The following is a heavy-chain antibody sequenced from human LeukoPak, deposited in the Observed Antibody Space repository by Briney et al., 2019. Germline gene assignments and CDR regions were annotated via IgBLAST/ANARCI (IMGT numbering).Heavy chain of an antibody. CDR2: IYYSETT. CDR1: GGSISSSNYY. V-gene: IGHV4-39*01. Sequence: SETLSLTCTVSGGSISSSNYYWDWIRQPPGKGLEWIGSIYYSETTYDNPSLKSRVTISIDTSKNQFSLKLSSVTAADSAVYYCARQRVDYYYYYIDVWGKGTTVTVS. CDR3: ARQRVDYYYYYIDV. J-gene: IGHJ6*03.